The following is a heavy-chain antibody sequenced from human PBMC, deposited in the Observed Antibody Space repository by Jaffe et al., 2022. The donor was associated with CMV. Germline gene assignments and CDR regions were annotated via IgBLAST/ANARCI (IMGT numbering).Heavy chain of an antibody. Sequence: QVQLVQSGAEVKKPGSSVKVSCKASGGTFSSYAISWVRQAPGQGLEWMGGIIPIFGTANYAQKFQGRVTITADESTSTAYMELSSLRSEDTAVYYCARPVVPAATTYYYYYGMDVWGQGTTVTVSS. V-gene: IGHV1-69*01. J-gene: IGHJ6*02. D-gene: IGHD2-2*01. CDR2: IIPIFGTA. CDR3: ARPVVPAATTYYYYYGMDV. CDR1: GGTFSSYA.